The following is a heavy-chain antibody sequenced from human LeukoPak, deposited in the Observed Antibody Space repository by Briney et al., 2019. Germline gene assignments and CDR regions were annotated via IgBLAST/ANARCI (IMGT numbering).Heavy chain of an antibody. CDR2: IYYSGST. V-gene: IGHV4-59*08. Sequence: SETLSLTCTVSGGSISSYYWSWIRQPPGKGLEWIGYIYYSGSTNCNPSLKSRVTISVDTSKNQFSLKLSSVTAADTAVYYCARQVGWEPNFDYWGQGTLVTVSS. CDR1: GGSISSYY. J-gene: IGHJ4*02. D-gene: IGHD1-26*01. CDR3: ARQVGWEPNFDY.